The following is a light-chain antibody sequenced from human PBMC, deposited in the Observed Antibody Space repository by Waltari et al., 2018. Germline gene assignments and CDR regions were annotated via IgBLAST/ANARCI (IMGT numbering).Light chain of an antibody. V-gene: IGLV3-19*01. Sequence: SSELTQDPAVSVALGQTVTITCPGDSHRTYSPGWYPPKPGQAPGLVMSGPNNRPSGIPDRVSGSSSGNTASLTIAGAQAEDEADYYCNSRDSSGKHLVFAGGTKLTVL. J-gene: IGLJ3*02. CDR3: NSRDSSGKHLV. CDR2: GPN. CDR1: SHRTYS.